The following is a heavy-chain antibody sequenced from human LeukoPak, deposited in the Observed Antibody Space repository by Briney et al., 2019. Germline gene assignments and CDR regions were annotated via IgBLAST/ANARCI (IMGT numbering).Heavy chain of an antibody. J-gene: IGHJ4*02. CDR1: EFTFSNYG. D-gene: IGHD3-10*01. CDR2: IQYDGSNK. Sequence: GRSLRLSCAASEFTFSNYGMHWVRQAPGKGLEWVAFIQYDGSNKFYGNSVKGRFTISRDTSKNTLYLQMNSLRAEDTAVYYCAKEQGSGSYFDYWGQGTLVTVSS. CDR3: AKEQGSGSYFDY. V-gene: IGHV3-30*02.